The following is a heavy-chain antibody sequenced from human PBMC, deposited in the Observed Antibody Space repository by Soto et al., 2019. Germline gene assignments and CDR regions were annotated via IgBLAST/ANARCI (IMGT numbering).Heavy chain of an antibody. CDR2: IFYTGST. Sequence: LSLTCTVSGGSIISSNYYWAWIRQPPGTGLEWIGTIFYTGSTYYNPSLKSRITMSVDTSKSQFSLTLSSVTAADTAVYYCARLNKPGWFDPWGQGTLVTVSS. V-gene: IGHV4-39*01. CDR1: GGSIISSNYY. CDR3: ARLNKPGWFDP. J-gene: IGHJ5*02.